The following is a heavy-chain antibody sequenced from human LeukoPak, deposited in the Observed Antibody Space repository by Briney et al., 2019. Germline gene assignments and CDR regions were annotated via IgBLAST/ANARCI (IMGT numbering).Heavy chain of an antibody. Sequence: SETLSLTCTVSGGSISSGGYYWSWIRQHPGKGLEWIGYIYYSGSTYYNPSLKSRVTISVDTSKNQFSLKLSSVTAADTAVYYCARDSLAGGDYYYGMDVWGQGTTVTVSS. J-gene: IGHJ6*02. CDR1: GGSISSGGYY. CDR2: IYYSGST. D-gene: IGHD3-10*01. CDR3: ARDSLAGGDYYYGMDV. V-gene: IGHV4-31*03.